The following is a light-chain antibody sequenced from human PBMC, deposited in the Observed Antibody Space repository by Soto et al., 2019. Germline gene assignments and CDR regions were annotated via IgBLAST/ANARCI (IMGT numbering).Light chain of an antibody. J-gene: IGKJ5*01. CDR1: QSVSSY. CDR2: DAS. V-gene: IGKV3-11*01. CDR3: QQRSDWPQIT. Sequence: EIVFTQSPATLSLSPGERATLSCRASQSVSSYLAWYQQKPGQAPRLLIYDASNRATGIPARFSGSGSGTDFTLTISSLEPKDFAVYYCQQRSDWPQITFGQGTRLEIK.